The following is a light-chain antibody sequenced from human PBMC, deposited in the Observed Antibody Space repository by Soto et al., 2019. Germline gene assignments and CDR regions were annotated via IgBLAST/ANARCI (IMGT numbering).Light chain of an antibody. J-gene: IGKJ1*01. CDR2: SAS. CDR3: QQSEGLPRP. V-gene: IGKV3-15*01. CDR1: QRVGIN. Sequence: LFPATVSVTKGEIATLSCRPSQRVGINLAWYQQKPGQPPRLLIYSASSRASGIPDRFSGSGSGTEFTLTISSLQSEDFAFFYCQQSEGLPRPFGQGTKVDI.